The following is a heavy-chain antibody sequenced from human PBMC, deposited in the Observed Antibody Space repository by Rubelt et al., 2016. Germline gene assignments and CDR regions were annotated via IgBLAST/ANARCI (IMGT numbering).Heavy chain of an antibody. Sequence: GGGVVQPGRSLRLSCAASGFTFRSCGMHWVRQAPGKGLEGVAVIWYDGSNKYYADSVKGRFTISRDNSKNTLYLQMNSLRAEDTAVYYCVRDRNWGWFDPWGQGTLVTVSS. CDR1: GFTFRSCG. J-gene: IGHJ5*02. V-gene: IGHV3-33*01. D-gene: IGHD7-27*01. CDR2: IWYDGSNK. CDR3: VRDRNWGWFDP.